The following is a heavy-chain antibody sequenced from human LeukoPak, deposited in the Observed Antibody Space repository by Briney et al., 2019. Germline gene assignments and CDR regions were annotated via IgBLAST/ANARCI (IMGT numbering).Heavy chain of an antibody. J-gene: IGHJ6*03. CDR2: VRYDSTKK. CDR1: GFTFSSYG. D-gene: IGHD5-12*01. Sequence: GGSLRLSCAASGFTFSSYGMHWVRQAQGKGLEWVAFVRYDSTKKYYADSVKGRFTISRDNFKNTLDLQMNSLRPEDTAVYHCAKDEATIGYSYYYMDVWGKGTMVTISS. V-gene: IGHV3-30*02. CDR3: AKDEATIGYSYYYMDV.